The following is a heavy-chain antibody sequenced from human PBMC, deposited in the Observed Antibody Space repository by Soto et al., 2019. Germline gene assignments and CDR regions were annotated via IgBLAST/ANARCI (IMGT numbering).Heavy chain of an antibody. CDR1: GFTFGSYE. CDR3: ARDMGEYSSSSWYFDL. Sequence: GGSLRLSCAASGFTFGSYEMNWVRQAPGKGLEWVSYISSSGSTIYYADSVKGRFTISRDNAKNSLYLQMNSLRAEDTAVYYCARDMGEYSSSSWYFDLWGRGTLVTVSS. D-gene: IGHD6-6*01. J-gene: IGHJ2*01. V-gene: IGHV3-48*03. CDR2: ISSSGSTI.